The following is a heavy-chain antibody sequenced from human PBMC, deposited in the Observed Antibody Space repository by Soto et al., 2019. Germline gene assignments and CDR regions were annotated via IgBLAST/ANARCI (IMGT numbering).Heavy chain of an antibody. Sequence: GGCLRLSCSASVLTLSYYWMHWVRQAPGKGLVWVSSINNEGIATWYADSVKGRFTISRDNARNTVYLQMSSLRAEDNAVYYCATVFEFWGQGALVTVPQ. CDR2: INNEGIAT. V-gene: IGHV3-74*01. CDR1: VLTLSYYW. CDR3: ATVFEF. J-gene: IGHJ4*02.